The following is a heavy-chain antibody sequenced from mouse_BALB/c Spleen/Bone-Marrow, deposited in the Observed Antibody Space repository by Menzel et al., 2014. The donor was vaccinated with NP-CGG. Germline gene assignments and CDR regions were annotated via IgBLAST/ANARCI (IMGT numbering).Heavy chain of an antibody. CDR2: ISSGGSYA. V-gene: IGHV5-6-4*01. CDR1: GFTFSSYT. Sequence: EVKLVESGGGLVKPGGSLKLSCAASGFTFSSYTMSWIRPTPEKRLEWVATISSGGSYAYYPDSVKGRFTISRDNAKNTLYLQMISLKSEDTAMYYCTRDRYYGNSFAYWGQGTLVTVSA. D-gene: IGHD2-1*01. J-gene: IGHJ3*01. CDR3: TRDRYYGNSFAY.